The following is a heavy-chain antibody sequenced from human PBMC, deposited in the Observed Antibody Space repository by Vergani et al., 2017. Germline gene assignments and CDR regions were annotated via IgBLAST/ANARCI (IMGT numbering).Heavy chain of an antibody. J-gene: IGHJ6*04. Sequence: EVQLVESGGGLVQPGGSLRLTCVASGFTFKKYWMNWVRQAPGKGLEWVANIKESGSDKSYVDSVKGRFTISRDNSRNSLYLEMDSLRAEDTAVYFCAILASKQQLCHLGKGDYVTFFFLDVWGKGTTVSVSS. CDR1: GFTFKKYW. V-gene: IGHV3-7*01. D-gene: IGHD3-16*01. CDR2: IKESGSDK. CDR3: AILASKQQLCHLGKGDYVTFFFLDV.